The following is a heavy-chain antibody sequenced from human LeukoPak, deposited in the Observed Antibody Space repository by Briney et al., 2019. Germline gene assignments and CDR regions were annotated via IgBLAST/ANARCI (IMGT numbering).Heavy chain of an antibody. CDR1: GGSISSGGYY. V-gene: IGHV4-31*03. CDR2: IYYSGST. Sequence: PSQTLSHTCTVSGGSISSGGYYWSWIRQHPGKGLEWIGYIYYSGSTYYNPSLKSRVAISVDTSKNQFSLKLSSVTAADTALYYCARAGDYGDFPEFWYFDLWGRGTLVTVSS. J-gene: IGHJ2*01. D-gene: IGHD4-17*01. CDR3: ARAGDYGDFPEFWYFDL.